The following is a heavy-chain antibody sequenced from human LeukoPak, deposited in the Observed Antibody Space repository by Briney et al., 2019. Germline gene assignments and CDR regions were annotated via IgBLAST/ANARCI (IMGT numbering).Heavy chain of an antibody. CDR3: ARGDPRGVYYDSSGSRQYFDY. Sequence: PSETLSLTCTVSGGSISSSSYYWGWIRQPPGKGLEWIGSIYYSGSTYYNPSLKSRVTISVDTSKNQFSLKLSSVTAADTAVYYCARGDPRGVYYDSSGSRQYFDYWGQGTLVTVSS. J-gene: IGHJ4*02. CDR1: GGSISSSSYY. CDR2: IYYSGST. V-gene: IGHV4-39*07. D-gene: IGHD3-22*01.